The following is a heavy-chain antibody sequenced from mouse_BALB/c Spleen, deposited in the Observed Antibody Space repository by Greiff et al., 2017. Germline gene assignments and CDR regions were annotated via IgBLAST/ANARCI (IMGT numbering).Heavy chain of an antibody. CDR3: ARGLGITWFAY. V-gene: IGHV5-6-5*01. D-gene: IGHD1-1*02. CDR2: ISSGGST. Sequence: EVKLMESGGGLVKPGGSLKLSCAASGFTFSSYAMSWVRQTPEKRLEWVASISSGGSTYYPDSVKGRFTISRDNARNILYLQMSSLRSEDTAMYYCARGLGITWFAYWGQGTLVTVSA. CDR1: GFTFSSYA. J-gene: IGHJ3*01.